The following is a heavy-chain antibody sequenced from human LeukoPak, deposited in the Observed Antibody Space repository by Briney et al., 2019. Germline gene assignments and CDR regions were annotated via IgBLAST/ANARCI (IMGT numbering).Heavy chain of an antibody. D-gene: IGHD3-22*01. CDR1: GFTFSSYA. CDR3: ARAPPYYDSSGTYFDY. J-gene: IGHJ4*02. CDR2: ISYDGSNK. Sequence: GGSLRLSCAASGFTFSSYAMHWVRQAPGKGLEWVAVISYDGSNKYYADSVKGRFTISRDNSKNTLYLQMNSLRAEDTAVYYCARAPPYYDSSGTYFDYWGQGTLVTVSS. V-gene: IGHV3-30*04.